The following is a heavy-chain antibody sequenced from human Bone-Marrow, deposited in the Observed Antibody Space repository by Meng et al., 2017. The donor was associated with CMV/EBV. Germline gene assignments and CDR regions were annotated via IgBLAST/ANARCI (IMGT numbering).Heavy chain of an antibody. CDR1: GGSISCGHYY. Sequence: VGREGSGPGLAKPAQLLALTCTVSGGSISCGHYYCSWSRQPPGKGLEWIGYIYYSGSTYYNPSLKSRVTISVDTSKNQFSLKLSSVTAADTAVYYCARELGGWGQGTLVTVSS. V-gene: IGHV4-30-4*08. J-gene: IGHJ4*02. CDR3: ARELGG. CDR2: IYYSGST. D-gene: IGHD7-27*01.